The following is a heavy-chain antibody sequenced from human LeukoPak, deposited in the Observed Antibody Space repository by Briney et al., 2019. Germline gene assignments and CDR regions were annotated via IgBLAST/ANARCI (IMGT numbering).Heavy chain of an antibody. V-gene: IGHV5-51*01. CDR3: ARPSYYYDSSGYYYSYY. J-gene: IGHJ4*02. Sequence: RGGSLQISCQGSGCPFTSYWIGWVRQLPGKGLEWMGIIYTGDSDTRYSPSFQGQVTISADKSISTAYLQWSRLKASDTAMHYCARPSYYYDSSGYYYSYYRGQGTLVTVSS. D-gene: IGHD3-22*01. CDR2: IYTGDSDT. CDR1: GCPFTSYW.